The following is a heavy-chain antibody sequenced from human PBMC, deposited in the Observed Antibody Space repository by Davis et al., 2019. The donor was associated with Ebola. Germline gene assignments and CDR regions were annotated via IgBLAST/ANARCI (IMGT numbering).Heavy chain of an antibody. D-gene: IGHD3-9*01. Sequence: SLKISCAASGFTFDDYAMHWVRQAPGKGLEWVSGISWNSGSIGYADSVKGRFTISRDNAKNSLYLQMNSLRAEDAALYYCAKDTYYDILTGALVWGQGTLVTVSS. V-gene: IGHV3-9*01. CDR3: AKDTYYDILTGALV. CDR2: ISWNSGSI. CDR1: GFTFDDYA. J-gene: IGHJ4*02.